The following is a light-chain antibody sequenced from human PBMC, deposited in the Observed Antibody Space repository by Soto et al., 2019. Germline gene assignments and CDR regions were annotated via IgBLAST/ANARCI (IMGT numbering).Light chain of an antibody. CDR3: QQRSNWSLT. V-gene: IGKV3-11*01. Sequence: EIVLTQSPATMPLSPGERATLSCSASQTVGNYLAWYQQKPGQAPRLLLYNASSRATGIPLRFSGSGSGTDFTLTISGLEPEDFALYYCQQRSNWSLTFGGGTKVEIK. CDR1: QTVGNY. CDR2: NAS. J-gene: IGKJ4*01.